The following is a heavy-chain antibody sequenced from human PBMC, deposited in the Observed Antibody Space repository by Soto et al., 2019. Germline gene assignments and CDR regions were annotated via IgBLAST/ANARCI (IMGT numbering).Heavy chain of an antibody. D-gene: IGHD2-21*02. J-gene: IGHJ5*02. CDR2: ISAYNGNT. CDR1: VYTFTSYG. CDR3: ARHIVVVTASRGFDP. Sequence: GASVKVSCKASVYTFTSYGISWVRQVPGQGLEWMGWISAYNGNTNYAQKLQGRVTMTTDTSTSTAYMELRSLRSDDTAVYYCARHIVVVTASRGFDPWGQGTLVTVSS. V-gene: IGHV1-18*01.